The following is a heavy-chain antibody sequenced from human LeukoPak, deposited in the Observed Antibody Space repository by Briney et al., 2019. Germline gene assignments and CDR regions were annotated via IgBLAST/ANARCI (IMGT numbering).Heavy chain of an antibody. CDR2: ISWNSGSI. CDR1: GFTFDDYA. J-gene: IGHJ4*02. Sequence: GGSLRLSRAASGFTFDDYAMHWVRQAPGKGLEWVSGISWNSGSIGYADSVKGRFTISRDNAKNSLYLQMNSLRAEDTALYYCAKDIDYYGSGSYCNYWGQGTLVTVSS. CDR3: AKDIDYYGSGSYCNY. V-gene: IGHV3-9*01. D-gene: IGHD3-10*01.